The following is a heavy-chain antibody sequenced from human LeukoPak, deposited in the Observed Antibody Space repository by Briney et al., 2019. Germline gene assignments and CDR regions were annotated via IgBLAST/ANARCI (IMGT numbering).Heavy chain of an antibody. Sequence: GGSLRLSCAASGFTFSSYSMNWVRQAPGKGLEWVSSISSSSSYIYYADSVKGRFTISRGNAKNSLYLQMNSLRAEDTAVYYCAREGPTNWFDPWGQGTLVTVSS. D-gene: IGHD4-17*01. V-gene: IGHV3-21*04. CDR2: ISSSSSYI. J-gene: IGHJ5*02. CDR1: GFTFSSYS. CDR3: AREGPTNWFDP.